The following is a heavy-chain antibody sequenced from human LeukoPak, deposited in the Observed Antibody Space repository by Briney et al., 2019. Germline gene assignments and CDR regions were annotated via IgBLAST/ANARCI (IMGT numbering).Heavy chain of an antibody. CDR3: ARDPTTVTTIFDS. D-gene: IGHD4-17*01. CDR1: GVSISAYY. J-gene: IGHJ4*02. Sequence: SETLSLTCSVSGVSISAYYWSWIRQPAGKGLEWIGRIYPGESIYASENTNYNPSLKRRVSMSGGTSKNQVSLKLRSVTAADTAVYYCARDPTTVTTIFDSWGQGTLVTVSS. CDR2: IYPGESIYASENT. V-gene: IGHV4-4*07.